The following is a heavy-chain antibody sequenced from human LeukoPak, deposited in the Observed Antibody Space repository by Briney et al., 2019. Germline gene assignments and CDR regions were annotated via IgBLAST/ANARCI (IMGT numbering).Heavy chain of an antibody. D-gene: IGHD6-6*01. V-gene: IGHV4-59*01. CDR3: ARVRKQLVRGGYNWFDP. CDR2: IYYRGSS. J-gene: IGHJ5*02. Sequence: PSETLSLTCTVSGGSISSYYWSWIRQPPGKGLEWIGYIYYRGSSNYNPSLKSRVTISVDTSKNQFSLKLSSVTAADTAVYYCARVRKQLVRGGYNWFDPWGQGTLVTVSS. CDR1: GGSISSYY.